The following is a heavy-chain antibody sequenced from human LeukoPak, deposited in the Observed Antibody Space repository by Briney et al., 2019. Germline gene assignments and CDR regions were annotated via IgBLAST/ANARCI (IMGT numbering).Heavy chain of an antibody. D-gene: IGHD3-22*01. CDR1: GFTFRSYA. Sequence: GRSLRLSCAASGFTFRSYAMHWVRQAPGKGLECVSGITGNGGGTFYADSVRGRFTISRDNFKNTLYLQMSSLRAEDTAVYYCAKGSSYFYDSSDYRLDYWGQGTLVTVSS. V-gene: IGHV3-64D*06. J-gene: IGHJ4*02. CDR3: AKGSSYFYDSSDYRLDY. CDR2: ITGNGGGT.